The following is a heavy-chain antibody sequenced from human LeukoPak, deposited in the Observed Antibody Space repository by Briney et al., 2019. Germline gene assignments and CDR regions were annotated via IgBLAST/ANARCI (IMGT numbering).Heavy chain of an antibody. V-gene: IGHV4-4*07. J-gene: IGHJ4*02. D-gene: IGHD7-27*01. CDR3: AGTGYYFHY. CDR1: GGSISDDD. Sequence: SETLSLTCTVSGGSISDDDWSWIRQPAGKGLEWIGRVYTSGSTNYNPSLKSRVTMSADTSKNQFSLKLSSVTAADTAVYYCAGTGYYFHYWGQGTLVTVSS. CDR2: VYTSGST.